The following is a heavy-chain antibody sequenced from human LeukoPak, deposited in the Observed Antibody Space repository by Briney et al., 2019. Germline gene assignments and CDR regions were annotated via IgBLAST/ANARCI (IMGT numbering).Heavy chain of an antibody. J-gene: IGHJ3*02. V-gene: IGHV3-53*01. CDR2: IYSGGST. CDR3: AREIYCSASSCTGGVFDI. CDR1: GFTVSSNY. D-gene: IGHD2-15*01. Sequence: PGGYLRLSCAASGFTVSSNYMSWVRQAPGKGLEWVSVIYSGGSTYYADSVKGRFTISRDNSMNTLYLQMNSLRVEDTAVYYCAREIYCSASSCTGGVFDIWGQGTMVTVSS.